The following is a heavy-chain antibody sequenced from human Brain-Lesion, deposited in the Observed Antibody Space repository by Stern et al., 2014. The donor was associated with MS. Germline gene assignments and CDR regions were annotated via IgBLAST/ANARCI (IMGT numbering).Heavy chain of an antibody. CDR2: IYYSGFT. V-gene: IGHV4-39*01. Sequence: QVQLVQSGPGLVKPSETLSLTCTVSGGSISSSTYYWAWIRQPPGKGLEWIGNIYYSGFTYYNPSLKSRVTISVDMSKNQFSLKLSSVTAADTAIYHCARHDSVPRPSQLYSARDRGPGYFDYWGQGTLVTVSS. D-gene: IGHD1-26*01. J-gene: IGHJ4*02. CDR3: ARHDSVPRPSQLYSARDRGPGYFDY. CDR1: GGSISSSTYY.